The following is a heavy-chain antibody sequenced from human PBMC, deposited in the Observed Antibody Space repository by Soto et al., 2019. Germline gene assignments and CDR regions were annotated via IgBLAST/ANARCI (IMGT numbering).Heavy chain of an antibody. Sequence: EVQLVESGGGLIQPGGSLRLSCAASGFTFSDHQMNWVRQAPGRGLEWVSVIYSSGTTYYGDVVKGRFTISRDNSKNTLYLQMNSLRTEDTALYYCARAGSPFHSDSTGYWGFDYWGQGTLVTVSS. CDR2: IYSSGTT. V-gene: IGHV3-53*01. CDR1: GFTFSDHQ. D-gene: IGHD3-9*01. CDR3: ARAGSPFHSDSTGYWGFDY. J-gene: IGHJ4*02.